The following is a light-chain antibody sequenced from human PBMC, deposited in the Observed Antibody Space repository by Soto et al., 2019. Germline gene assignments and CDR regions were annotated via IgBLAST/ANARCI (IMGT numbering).Light chain of an antibody. V-gene: IGKV1-39*01. Sequence: DIQMTQSPSSLSASVGDRVTITCRASQSIRNYLNWYQQTPGKAPILLIYAASNLHRGVPSRFTGSLYDTNFTLTTSRVQPEVYATYYCHQSYRLPLTFVGGSKVE. CDR3: HQSYRLPLT. CDR1: QSIRNY. J-gene: IGKJ4*01. CDR2: AAS.